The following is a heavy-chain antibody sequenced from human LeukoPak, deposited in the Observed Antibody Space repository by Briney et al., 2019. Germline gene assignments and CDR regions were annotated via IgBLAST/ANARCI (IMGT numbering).Heavy chain of an antibody. V-gene: IGHV3-49*04. CDR2: IRSQANGGTT. Sequence: PGRSLRLSXTTSGFSFGDNAMSWVRQAPGKGLEWVGFIRSQANGGTTEYAASVKGRFSISRDDSKSIAYLQMNSLTTDDTAVYYCIREFYFDYWGQGTLVTVSS. CDR3: IREFYFDY. CDR1: GFSFGDNA. J-gene: IGHJ4*02.